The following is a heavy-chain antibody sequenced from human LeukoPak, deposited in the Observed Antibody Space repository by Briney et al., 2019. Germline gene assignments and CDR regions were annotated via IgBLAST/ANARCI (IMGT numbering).Heavy chain of an antibody. J-gene: IGHJ4*02. V-gene: IGHV3-7*01. Sequence: GGSLRLSCAASGFTFGNFWMSWVRQAPGRGLQWGASMKGDGSHIYYVDSVKGRFTISRDNARNSLYLQMNSLTAEDTAVYYCARLFGGVTTFDYWGQGALVTVSS. CDR3: ARLFGGVTTFDY. CDR2: MKGDGSHI. D-gene: IGHD2-8*02. CDR1: GFTFGNFW.